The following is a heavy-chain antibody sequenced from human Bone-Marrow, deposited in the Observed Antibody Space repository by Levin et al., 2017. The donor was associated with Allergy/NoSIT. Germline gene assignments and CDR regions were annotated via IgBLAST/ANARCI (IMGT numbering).Heavy chain of an antibody. Sequence: PSETLSLTCTVSGGSISSYYWSWIRQPPGKGLEWIGYIYYSGSTNYNPSLKSRVTISVDTSKNQFSLKLSSVTAADTAVYYCARAALIARPKVRGVLSRPHAFDIWGQGTMVTVSS. CDR1: GGSISSYY. CDR3: ARAALIARPKVRGVLSRPHAFDI. CDR2: IYYSGST. V-gene: IGHV4-59*01. J-gene: IGHJ3*02. D-gene: IGHD3-10*01.